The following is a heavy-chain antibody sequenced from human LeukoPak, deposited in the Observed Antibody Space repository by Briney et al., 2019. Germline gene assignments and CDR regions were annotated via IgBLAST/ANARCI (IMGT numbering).Heavy chain of an antibody. CDR1: GYTFTSYG. V-gene: IGHV1-46*01. CDR3: ARVEGVTAQEGD. D-gene: IGHD6-13*01. Sequence: ASVKVSCKASGYTFTSYGISWVRQAPGQGLEWMGVIYTSGGGTTYAQKFQGRVTVTRDTSTSTVYLELSSLRSEDTAMYYCARVEGVTAQEGDWGQGTLVTVSS. CDR2: IYTSGGGT. J-gene: IGHJ4*02.